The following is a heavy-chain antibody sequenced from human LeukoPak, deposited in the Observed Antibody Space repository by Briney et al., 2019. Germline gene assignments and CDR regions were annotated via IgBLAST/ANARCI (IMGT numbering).Heavy chain of an antibody. CDR2: IYSDGST. CDR3: ARESTVVTPGVFDY. D-gene: IGHD4-23*01. V-gene: IGHV3-66*01. J-gene: IGHJ4*02. Sequence: PGGSLRLSCAASGFTVSSNFLSWVRQAPGKGLEWVSVIYSDGSTYYTDSVKGRFTISRDNSKNTIYLQMNSLRVEDTAVYYCARESTVVTPGVFDYWGQGTLVTVSS. CDR1: GFTVSSNF.